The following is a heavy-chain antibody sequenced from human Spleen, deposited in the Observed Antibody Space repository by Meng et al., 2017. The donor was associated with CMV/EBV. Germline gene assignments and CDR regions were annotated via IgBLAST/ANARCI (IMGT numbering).Heavy chain of an antibody. CDR1: GGTFSSYA. CDR2: ISAYNGNT. V-gene: IGHV1-18*01. J-gene: IGHJ4*02. D-gene: IGHD4-11*01. CDR3: ARERATVTTGFDY. Sequence: ASVKVPCKASGGTFSSYAFSWVRQAPGQGLEWMGGISAYNGNTNYAQKLQGRVTMTTDTSTSTAYMELRSLRSDDTAVYYCARERATVTTGFDYWGQGTLVTVSS.